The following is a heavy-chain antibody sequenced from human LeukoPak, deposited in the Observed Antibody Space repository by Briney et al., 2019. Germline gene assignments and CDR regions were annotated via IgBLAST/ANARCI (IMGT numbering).Heavy chain of an antibody. CDR1: GFTFSSYG. J-gene: IGHJ4*02. D-gene: IGHD3-22*01. V-gene: IGHV3-30*02. CDR2: IRYDGNNK. CDR3: AKFPYYYDSSGYHYFDY. Sequence: GGSLRLSCAASGFTFSSYGMHWVRQAPGKGLEWVAFIRYDGNNKYYVDSVKGRFTISRDNSKNTLYLQMNSLRAEDTAVYYCAKFPYYYDSSGYHYFDYWGQGTLVTVSS.